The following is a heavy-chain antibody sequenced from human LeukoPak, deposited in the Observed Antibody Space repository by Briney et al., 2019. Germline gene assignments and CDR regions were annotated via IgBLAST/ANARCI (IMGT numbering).Heavy chain of an antibody. J-gene: IGHJ1*01. CDR1: GFTFSSHG. Sequence: PGGSLRLSCAASGFTFSSHGMNWVRQAPGKGLEWVSGNSPSGGITYYTDSVRGRFTISRDNSKNTVSLQMNSLRGEDTAVYYCAKDDAWGRYKDWGQGTLVTVSS. CDR2: NSPSGGIT. D-gene: IGHD3-16*01. V-gene: IGHV3-23*01. CDR3: AKDDAWGRYKD.